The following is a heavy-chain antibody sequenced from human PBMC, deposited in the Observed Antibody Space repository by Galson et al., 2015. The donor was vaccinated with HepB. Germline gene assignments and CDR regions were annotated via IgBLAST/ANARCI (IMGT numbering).Heavy chain of an antibody. CDR1: GFNFSSHG. CDR3: ARGPSEYDVWSGYYMGDY. D-gene: IGHD3-3*01. J-gene: IGHJ4*02. CDR2: IWYDGSNK. Sequence: SLRLSCAASGFNFSSHGMHWVRQAPGKGLEWVAVIWYDGSNKFYADSVKGRFTISRDNHKNTVYLQMNSLRAEDTAIYYCARGPSEYDVWSGYYMGDYWGQGTLVTVSS. V-gene: IGHV3-33*01.